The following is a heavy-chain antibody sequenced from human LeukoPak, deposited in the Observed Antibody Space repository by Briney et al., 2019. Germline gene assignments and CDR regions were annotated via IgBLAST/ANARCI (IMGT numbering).Heavy chain of an antibody. V-gene: IGHV4-34*01. CDR1: GGSFSGYY. J-gene: IGHJ4*02. Sequence: SETLSLTCAVYGGSFSGYYWSWTRQPPGKGLEWIGEINHSGSTNHNPSLKSRVAISVDTSKNQFSLKLSSVTAADTAVYYCARATWDPYYYDSSGYSLDYWGQGTLVTVSS. CDR2: INHSGST. D-gene: IGHD3-22*01. CDR3: ARATWDPYYYDSSGYSLDY.